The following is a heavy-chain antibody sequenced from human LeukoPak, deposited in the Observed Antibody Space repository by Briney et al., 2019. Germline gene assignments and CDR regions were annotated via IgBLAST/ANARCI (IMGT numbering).Heavy chain of an antibody. CDR2: ISSSSSTI. D-gene: IGHD3-10*01. V-gene: IGHV3-48*01. Sequence: GGSLRLSCAASGFTFSSYSMNWVRQAPGKGLEWVSYISSSSSTIYYADSVKGRFTISRDNAKNSLYLQMNSLRAEDTAVYYCAKGFYGSGSYYDFDYWGQGTLVTVSS. CDR1: GFTFSSYS. J-gene: IGHJ4*02. CDR3: AKGFYGSGSYYDFDY.